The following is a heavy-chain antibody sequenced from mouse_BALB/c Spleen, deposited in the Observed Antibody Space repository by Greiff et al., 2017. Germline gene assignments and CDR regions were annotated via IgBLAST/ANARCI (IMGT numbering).Heavy chain of an antibody. J-gene: IGHJ3*01. CDR2: IYPGGGYT. CDR3: ARGEYYGSSYAFAY. V-gene: IGHV1-63*02. Sequence: QVQLQQSGAELVRPGTSVKISCKASGYTFTNYWLGWVKQRPGHGLEWIGDIYPGGGYTNYNEKFKGKATLTADTSSSTAYMQLSSLTSEDSAVYFGARGEYYGSSYAFAYWGQGTLVTVSA. D-gene: IGHD1-1*01. CDR1: GYTFTNYW.